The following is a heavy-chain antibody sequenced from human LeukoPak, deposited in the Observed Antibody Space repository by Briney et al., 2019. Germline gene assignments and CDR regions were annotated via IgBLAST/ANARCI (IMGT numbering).Heavy chain of an antibody. V-gene: IGHV3-66*01. CDR2: IYVGGDT. CDR3: ARDRVEGGGRLGAFDI. D-gene: IGHD2-15*01. CDR1: GFTVSSNY. J-gene: IGHJ3*02. Sequence: PGGSLRLSCAASGFTVSSNYISWVRQAPGKGLEWVSVIYVGGDTYYAGSVKGRFTISRDKSKNTVYLQMNSLRAEDTAVYYCARDRVEGGGRLGAFDIWGQGTMVTVSS.